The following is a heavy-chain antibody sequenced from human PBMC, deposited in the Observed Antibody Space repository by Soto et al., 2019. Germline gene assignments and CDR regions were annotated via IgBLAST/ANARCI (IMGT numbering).Heavy chain of an antibody. CDR2: IWYDGSNK. Sequence: QVQLVESGGGVVQPGRSLRLSCAASGFTFSSYGMHWVRQAPGKGLEWVAVIWYDGSNKYYADSVKGRFTISRDNSKNSLYLKMNSLRAEDTAVYYCARDGPITIFGVVLNWFDPWGQGTLVTVSS. D-gene: IGHD3-3*01. CDR3: ARDGPITIFGVVLNWFDP. CDR1: GFTFSSYG. J-gene: IGHJ5*02. V-gene: IGHV3-33*01.